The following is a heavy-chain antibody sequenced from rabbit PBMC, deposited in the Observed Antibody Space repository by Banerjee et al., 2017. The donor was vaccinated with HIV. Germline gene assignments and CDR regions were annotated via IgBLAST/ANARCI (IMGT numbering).Heavy chain of an antibody. CDR3: ARDLAGVIGWNFNL. J-gene: IGHJ4*01. CDR1: GFSFSNKYV. CDR2: IYAGASGST. Sequence: QEQLVESGGGLVEPEGSLTLTCTASGFSFSNKYVMCWVRQAPGKGLEWIACIYAGASGSTYYASWAKGRFTISKTSWTTVTLQMTSLTAADTATYFCARDLAGVIGWNFNLWGQGTLVTVS. D-gene: IGHD4-1*01. V-gene: IGHV1S45*01.